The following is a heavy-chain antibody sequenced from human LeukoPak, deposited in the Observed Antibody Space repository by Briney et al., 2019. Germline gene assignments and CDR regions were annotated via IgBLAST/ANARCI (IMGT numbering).Heavy chain of an antibody. D-gene: IGHD1-14*01. V-gene: IGHV4-59*01. Sequence: SETLSLTCTVSGGSISSYYWSWIRQPPGKGLEWIGYIYYSGSTNYNPSLKSRVTISVDTSKNQFSLKLSSVTAADTAVYYCARDQTVGGGDTGEYWGQGTLVTVSS. CDR2: IYYSGST. CDR3: ARDQTVGGGDTGEY. CDR1: GGSISSYY. J-gene: IGHJ4*02.